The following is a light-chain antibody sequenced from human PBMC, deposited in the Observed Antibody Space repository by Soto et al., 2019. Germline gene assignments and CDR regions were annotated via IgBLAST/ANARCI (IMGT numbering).Light chain of an antibody. CDR1: QGISSY. Sequence: DIQLTQSPSFLSASVGDRVTITCRASQGISSYLAWNQQKPGKAPKVLIYAASTLQSGVPSRFSGRGSGTEFTLTISSRQPEDFATYYCQQVNSYPLTFGPGTKGDIK. CDR2: AAS. CDR3: QQVNSYPLT. V-gene: IGKV1-9*01. J-gene: IGKJ3*01.